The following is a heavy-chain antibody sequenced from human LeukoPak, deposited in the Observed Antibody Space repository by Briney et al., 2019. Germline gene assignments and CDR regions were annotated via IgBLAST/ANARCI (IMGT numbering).Heavy chain of an antibody. Sequence: ASVNVSCKGSGCPFNNYDINWVRQATGKGREWMGWMNPHSGKTGYAQNFQGRVTMTRDTSISTAYMELRSLRPEDTAVYYCARLSSHYGDYKVDPWGQGTLVTVSS. CDR1: GCPFNNYD. D-gene: IGHD4-17*01. CDR2: MNPHSGKT. CDR3: ARLSSHYGDYKVDP. J-gene: IGHJ5*02. V-gene: IGHV1-8*01.